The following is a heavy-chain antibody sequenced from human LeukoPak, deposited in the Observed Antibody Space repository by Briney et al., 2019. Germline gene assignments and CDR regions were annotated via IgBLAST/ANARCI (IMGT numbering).Heavy chain of an antibody. CDR2: INPNSGGT. V-gene: IGHV1-2*02. Sequence: VSVKVSCKASGYTFTGYYMHWVRQAPGQGLEWMGWINPNSGGTNYAQKFQGRVTMTRDTSISTAYMELSRLRSDDTAVYYCARSGSSGWYSDYWGQGTLVTVSS. CDR1: GYTFTGYY. D-gene: IGHD6-19*01. CDR3: ARSGSSGWYSDY. J-gene: IGHJ4*02.